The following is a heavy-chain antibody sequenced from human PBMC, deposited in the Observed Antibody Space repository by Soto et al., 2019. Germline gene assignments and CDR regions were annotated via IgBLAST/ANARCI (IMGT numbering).Heavy chain of an antibody. Sequence: QVQLVQSGAVVKKPGSSVKVSCKASGGTFSSYAISWVRQAPGQGLEWMGGLIPIFGTANYAQKFQGRVTITADKSTSTAYMELSSLRSEDTAVYYCARGRCTNGVCYVDYYYYGMDVWGQGTTVTVSS. CDR1: GGTFSSYA. CDR2: LIPIFGTA. CDR3: ARGRCTNGVCYVDYYYYGMDV. V-gene: IGHV1-69*06. J-gene: IGHJ6*02. D-gene: IGHD2-8*01.